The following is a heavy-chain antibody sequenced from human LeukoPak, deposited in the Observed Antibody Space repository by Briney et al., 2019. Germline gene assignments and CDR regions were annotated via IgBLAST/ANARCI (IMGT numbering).Heavy chain of an antibody. CDR2: IKQDGSEK. J-gene: IGHJ4*02. D-gene: IGHD6-6*01. CDR1: GFTLSSYW. Sequence: GGSLRLSCAASGFTLSSYWMSWVRQAPGKGLEWVANIKQDGSEKYYVDSVKGRLTISRDNAKNSLYLQMNSLRAEDTAVYYCAREAPRGVSFDYWGQGTLVTVSS. V-gene: IGHV3-7*01. CDR3: AREAPRGVSFDY.